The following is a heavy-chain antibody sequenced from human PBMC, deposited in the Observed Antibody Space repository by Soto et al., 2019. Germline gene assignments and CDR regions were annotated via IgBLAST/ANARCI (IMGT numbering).Heavy chain of an antibody. Sequence: EVQLVESGGGLVQPGGSLRLSCAASGFTFSNYDMHWVRQVTGKGLEWVSTIGTAGDTYYPGSVKGRFTISRENAKNSLYLQMNSLRAEDTAVYYCARGRQISLYYFDYWGQGTLVTVSS. J-gene: IGHJ4*02. CDR2: IGTAGDT. D-gene: IGHD2-15*01. CDR1: GFTFSNYD. CDR3: ARGRQISLYYFDY. V-gene: IGHV3-13*01.